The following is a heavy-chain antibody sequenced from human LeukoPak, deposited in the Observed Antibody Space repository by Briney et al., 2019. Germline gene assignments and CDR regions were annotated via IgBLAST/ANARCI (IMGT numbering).Heavy chain of an antibody. CDR1: GFPFSSCG. D-gene: IGHD6-19*01. V-gene: IGHV3-30*18. CDR3: AKALTSGWYLDAFNI. Sequence: LGGSLRLSCAASGFPFSSCGMHWVRQAPGKGLEWVAVISYDGSNKYYADSVKGRFTISRDNSKNTLFLEMNSLRAEDTAVYYCAKALTSGWYLDAFNIWGQGTMVTVSS. CDR2: ISYDGSNK. J-gene: IGHJ3*02.